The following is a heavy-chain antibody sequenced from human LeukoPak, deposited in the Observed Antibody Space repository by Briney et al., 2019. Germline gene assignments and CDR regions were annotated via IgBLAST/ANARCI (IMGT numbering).Heavy chain of an antibody. V-gene: IGHV3-30-3*01. Sequence: GGSLRLSCAASGFTFSSYAMSWVRQAPGKGLEWVAVISYDGSNKYYADSVKGRFTISRDNSKNTLYLQMNSLRAEDTAVYYCAREGGIAAAGAVDYWGQGTLVTVSS. J-gene: IGHJ4*02. CDR2: ISYDGSNK. CDR3: AREGGIAAAGAVDY. CDR1: GFTFSSYA. D-gene: IGHD6-13*01.